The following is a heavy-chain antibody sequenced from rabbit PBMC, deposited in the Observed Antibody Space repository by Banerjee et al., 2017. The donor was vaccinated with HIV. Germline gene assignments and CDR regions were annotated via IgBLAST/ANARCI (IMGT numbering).Heavy chain of an antibody. CDR2: IYAGSSGST. CDR3: ARGKALYAGDGYATVFGYLES. CDR1: GFSFSSSYY. V-gene: IGHV1S40*01. J-gene: IGHJ4*01. D-gene: IGHD6-1*01. Sequence: QSLEESGGDLVKPGASLTLTCTASGFSFSSSYYMCWVRQAPGKGLEWIACIYAGSSGSTYYASWAKGRFTISKTSSTTVTLQMTSLTAADTATYFCARGKALYAGDGYATVFGYLESWGQGTLVTVS.